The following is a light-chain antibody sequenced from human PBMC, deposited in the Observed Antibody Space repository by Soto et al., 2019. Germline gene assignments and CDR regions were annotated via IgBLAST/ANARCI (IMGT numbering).Light chain of an antibody. CDR1: SSDVGTYNY. CDR2: EVS. CDR3: SSYTSSTTRV. V-gene: IGLV2-14*01. Sequence: QSVLTQPASVSGSPGQSITISCTGTSSDVGTYNYVSWYQQHPGQAPKLMIFEVSNRPSGISNRFSGSKSGNTASPTISGLRAEDEADYYCSSYTSSTTRVFGTGTKVTVL. J-gene: IGLJ1*01.